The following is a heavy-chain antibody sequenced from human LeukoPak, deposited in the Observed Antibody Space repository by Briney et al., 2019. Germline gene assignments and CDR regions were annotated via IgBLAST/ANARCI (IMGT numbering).Heavy chain of an antibody. J-gene: IGHJ4*02. Sequence: PSETLSLTCAVSGYSISSGYYWGWIRQPPGKGLEWIGSIYYSGSTYYNPSLKSRVTISVDTSKNQFSLKLSSVTAADTAVYYCARYGSSGAFDYWGQGTLVTVSS. V-gene: IGHV4-38-2*01. D-gene: IGHD6-19*01. CDR1: GYSISSGYY. CDR2: IYYSGST. CDR3: ARYGSSGAFDY.